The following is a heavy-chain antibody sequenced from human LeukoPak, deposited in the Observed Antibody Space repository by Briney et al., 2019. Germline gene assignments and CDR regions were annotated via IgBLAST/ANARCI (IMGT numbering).Heavy chain of an antibody. CDR1: GFTFSSYA. V-gene: IGHV3-64*01. Sequence: GGSLRLSCAASGFTFSSYAMHWVRQAPGKGLEYVSAISSNGGSTYYANSVKGRFTISRDNSKNTLYLQMNSLRAEDTAVYYCAKDLSYYDSSGYDFDYWGQGTLVTVSS. D-gene: IGHD3-22*01. J-gene: IGHJ4*02. CDR3: AKDLSYYDSSGYDFDY. CDR2: ISSNGGST.